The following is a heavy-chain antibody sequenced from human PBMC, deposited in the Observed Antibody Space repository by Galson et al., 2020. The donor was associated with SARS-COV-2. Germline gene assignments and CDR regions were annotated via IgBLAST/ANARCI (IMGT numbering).Heavy chain of an antibody. J-gene: IGHJ3*02. CDR3: ARARKGIRIMIVVMSSWHRDAFDI. D-gene: IGHD3-22*01. CDR2: IYYSGST. V-gene: IGHV4-31*03. Sequence: SETLSLTCTVSGGSISSGGYYWSWIRQHPGKGLEWIGYIYYSGSTYYNPSLKSRVTISVDTSKNQFSLKLSSVTAADTAVYYCARARKGIRIMIVVMSSWHRDAFDIWGQGTMVTVSS. CDR1: GGSISSGGYY.